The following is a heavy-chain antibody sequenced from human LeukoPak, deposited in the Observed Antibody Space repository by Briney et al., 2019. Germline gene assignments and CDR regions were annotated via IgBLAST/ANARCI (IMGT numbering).Heavy chain of an antibody. D-gene: IGHD1-26*01. CDR1: GFSFSTYA. Sequence: GGSLRLSCAASGFSFSTYAMHWVRQAPGKGLEYVAAITSNGGSTYYASSVKGRFTISRDNSKNTLYLQMGSLRAEDMAVYYCARVRWSSAFDHWGQGTLVTVSS. V-gene: IGHV3-64*01. CDR2: ITSNGGST. CDR3: ARVRWSSAFDH. J-gene: IGHJ4*02.